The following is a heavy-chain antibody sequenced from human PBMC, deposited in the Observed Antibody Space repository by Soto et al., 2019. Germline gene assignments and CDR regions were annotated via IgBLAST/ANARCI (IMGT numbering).Heavy chain of an antibody. CDR1: GGSISSYY. D-gene: IGHD4-4*01. V-gene: IGHV4-59*01. CDR2: IYYSGST. J-gene: IGHJ4*02. CDR3: ARGSTVTTVPSRFDY. Sequence: QVQLQESGPGLVKPSETLSLTCTVSGGSISSYYWSWIRQPPGKGLEWIGYIYYSGSTNYNPSLKSRVTISVDTSQNQFSLKLSSVTAADTAVYYCARGSTVTTVPSRFDYWGQGTLVTVSS.